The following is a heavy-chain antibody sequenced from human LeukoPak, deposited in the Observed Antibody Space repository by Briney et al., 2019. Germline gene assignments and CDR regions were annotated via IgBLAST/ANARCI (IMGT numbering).Heavy chain of an antibody. CDR3: ARRGYSGYDFGFRNWFDP. J-gene: IGHJ5*02. Sequence: PSETLSLTCTVSGGSISSYYWSWIRQPAGKGLEWIGRIYTSGSTNYNPSLKSRVTMSVDTSKNQFSLKLSSVTAADTAVYYCARRGYSGYDFGFRNWFDPWGQGTLVTVSS. CDR2: IYTSGST. D-gene: IGHD5-12*01. V-gene: IGHV4-4*07. CDR1: GGSISSYY.